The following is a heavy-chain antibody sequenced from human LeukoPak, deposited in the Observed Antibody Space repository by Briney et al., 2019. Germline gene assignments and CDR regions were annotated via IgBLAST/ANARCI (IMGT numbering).Heavy chain of an antibody. V-gene: IGHV4-39*02. J-gene: IGHJ4*02. CDR3: ARDRGYSYGPFDY. CDR1: GGSISSSSYY. D-gene: IGHD5-18*01. CDR2: IYYSGST. Sequence: SETLSLTCTVSGGSISSSSYYWGWIRQPPGKGLEWIGSIYYSGSTYYNPSLKSRDTISVDTSKNQFSLKLSSVTAADTAVYYCARDRGYSYGPFDYWGQGTLVTVSS.